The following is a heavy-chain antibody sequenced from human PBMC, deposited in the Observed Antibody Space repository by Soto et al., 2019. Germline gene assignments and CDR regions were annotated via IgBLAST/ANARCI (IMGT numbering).Heavy chain of an antibody. D-gene: IGHD3-22*01. CDR2: IKQDGSEK. Sequence: PGGSLRLSCAASGFTFSSYWMSWVRQAPGKGLEWVANIKQDGSEKYYVDSVKGRFTISRDNAKNSLYLQMNSLRAEDTAVYYCAREEYYYDSSGYPNWFDPWGQGTLVTVSS. CDR3: AREEYYYDSSGYPNWFDP. V-gene: IGHV3-7*05. J-gene: IGHJ5*02. CDR1: GFTFSSYW.